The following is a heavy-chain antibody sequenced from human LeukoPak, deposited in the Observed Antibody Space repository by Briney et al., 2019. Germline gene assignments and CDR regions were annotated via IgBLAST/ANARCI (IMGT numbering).Heavy chain of an antibody. J-gene: IGHJ4*02. Sequence: GGSLRLSCAASGFTFSSYGMHWVRQAPGKGLEWVAVIWYDGSNKYYADSVKGRFTISRDNSKNTLYLQMNSLRAEDTGVFYCAKGWRKMEPIPGYWGQGTPVTVSS. CDR1: GFTFSSYG. V-gene: IGHV3-33*06. D-gene: IGHD1-14*01. CDR2: IWYDGSNK. CDR3: AKGWRKMEPIPGY.